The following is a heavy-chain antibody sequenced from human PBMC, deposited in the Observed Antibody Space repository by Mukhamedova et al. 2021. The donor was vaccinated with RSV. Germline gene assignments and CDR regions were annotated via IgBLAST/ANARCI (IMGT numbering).Heavy chain of an antibody. J-gene: IGHJ6*02. CDR2: ISGTPNNFAT. V-gene: IGHV3-73*01. CDR3: SRPGDNGYDFVYSYYYVMDV. Sequence: GKGLEWVGRISGTPNNFATAYAASVKGRFTISRDDSKNTAFLQMNSLKSEDTAVYYCSRPGDNGYDFVYSYYYVMDVWGQGTTFT. D-gene: IGHD5-12*01.